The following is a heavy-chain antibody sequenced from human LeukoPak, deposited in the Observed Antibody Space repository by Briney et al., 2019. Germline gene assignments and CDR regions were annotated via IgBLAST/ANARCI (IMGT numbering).Heavy chain of an antibody. D-gene: IGHD6-13*01. J-gene: IGHJ4*02. CDR2: ISSSGSTI. CDR1: GFTFSSYE. Sequence: PGGSLRLSCAASGFTFSSYEMNWVRQAPGKGLEWVSYISSSGSTIYYADSVKGRFTISRDNSKNTLYLQMNSLRAEGTAVYYCARDQIGVWGIAAAGTDYWGQGTLVTVSS. V-gene: IGHV3-48*03. CDR3: ARDQIGVWGIAAAGTDY.